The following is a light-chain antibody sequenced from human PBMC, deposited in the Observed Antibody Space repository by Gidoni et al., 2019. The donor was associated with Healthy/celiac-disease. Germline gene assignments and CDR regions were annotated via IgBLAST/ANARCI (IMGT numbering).Light chain of an antibody. CDR1: QGIRSY. J-gene: IGKJ4*01. CDR2: AAS. CDR3: QKLNSDPSLT. Sequence: IQFTQSLSFLSASVGDRVTITCWARQGIRSYLAWYQQKPGKAPKLLIYAASTLQSGVPSRCSGSGAGTEFTLTISSLQPEDFATYYCQKLNSDPSLTFGGGTKVEIK. V-gene: IGKV1-9*01.